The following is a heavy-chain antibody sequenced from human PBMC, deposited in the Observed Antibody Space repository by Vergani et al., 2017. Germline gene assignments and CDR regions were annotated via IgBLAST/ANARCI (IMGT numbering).Heavy chain of an antibody. CDR1: GYTFTSYD. V-gene: IGHV1-8*01. CDR3: ARGFRGRSSSSGLPLSRHYYYYYMDV. J-gene: IGHJ6*03. CDR2: MNPNSGNT. Sequence: QVQLVQSGAEVKKPGASVKVSCKASGYTFTSYDINWVRQATGQGLEWMGWMNPNSGNTGYAQKFQGRVTMTRNTSISTAYMELSSLRSEDTAVYYCARGFRGRSSSSGLPLSRHYYYYYMDVWGKGTTVTVSS. D-gene: IGHD6-6*01.